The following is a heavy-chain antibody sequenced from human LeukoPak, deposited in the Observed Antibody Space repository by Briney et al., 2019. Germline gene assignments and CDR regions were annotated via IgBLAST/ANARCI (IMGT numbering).Heavy chain of an antibody. CDR3: ARKGVYSSSYTNFGY. Sequence: PGGSLRLSCAASGFTFSNYWMSWVRQAPGKGLEWVANIKQDGSEKYYADSVKGRFTISRDNAKNSLYLQMNSLRAEDTAVYYCARKGVYSSSYTNFGYWGQGTLVTVSS. J-gene: IGHJ4*02. D-gene: IGHD6-6*01. V-gene: IGHV3-7*01. CDR2: IKQDGSEK. CDR1: GFTFSNYW.